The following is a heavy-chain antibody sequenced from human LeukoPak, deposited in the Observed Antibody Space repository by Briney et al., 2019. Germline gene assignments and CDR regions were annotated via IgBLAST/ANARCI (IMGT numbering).Heavy chain of an antibody. J-gene: IGHJ4*02. Sequence: SVKVSCEASVGIFSRYGISWVRQAPRQGLERMGRIIPILGIGNYAQKFQGRVTITADKSTSTAYMELSSLRSEDTAVYYCARDLNSSGWYGYWGQGTLVTVSS. D-gene: IGHD6-19*01. CDR3: ARDLNSSGWYGY. V-gene: IGHV1-69*04. CDR1: VGIFSRYG. CDR2: IIPILGIG.